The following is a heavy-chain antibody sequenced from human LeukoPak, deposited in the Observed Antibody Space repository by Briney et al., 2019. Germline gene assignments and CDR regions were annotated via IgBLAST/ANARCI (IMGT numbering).Heavy chain of an antibody. CDR1: GFTFSSYA. J-gene: IGHJ4*02. D-gene: IGHD1-26*01. Sequence: PGGSLRLSCAASGFTFSSYAVSWVRQAPGKGLAWVSTISGSGGSTSYEDSVKGRFTISRDNSKNTLYLQMSSLRAEDTAVYYCAKVDSGSYRNFDYWGQGTLVTVSS. V-gene: IGHV3-23*01. CDR3: AKVDSGSYRNFDY. CDR2: ISGSGGST.